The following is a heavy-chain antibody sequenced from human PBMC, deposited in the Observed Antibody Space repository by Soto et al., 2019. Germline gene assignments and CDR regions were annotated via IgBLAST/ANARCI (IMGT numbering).Heavy chain of an antibody. J-gene: IGHJ4*02. Sequence: QVQLQESGPGLVKPSETLSLTCTVSGASISSHYWSWIRQPPGRGMEWVGYSHHSGATNYNPSLKSRATISVDTSQTRFSLKLNSVTAADTAVYYCAKGGWSLDYWGQGTLVTVSS. CDR3: AKGGWSLDY. CDR1: GASISSHY. V-gene: IGHV4-59*11. CDR2: SHHSGAT.